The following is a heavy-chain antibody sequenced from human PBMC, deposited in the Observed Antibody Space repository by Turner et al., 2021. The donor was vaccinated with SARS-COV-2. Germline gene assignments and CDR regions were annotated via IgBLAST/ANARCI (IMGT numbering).Heavy chain of an antibody. D-gene: IGHD3-10*01. CDR2: IIPILGIA. Sequence: GGTFSSYAISWVRQAPGQGLEWMGGIIPILGIANYAQKFQGRVTITADKSTSTAYMELSSLRSEDTAVYYCARADTTVRGVIRNSFYYYYGMDVWGQGTTVTVSS. J-gene: IGHJ6*02. CDR1: GGTFSSYA. CDR3: ARADTTVRGVIRNSFYYYYGMDV. V-gene: IGHV1-69*10.